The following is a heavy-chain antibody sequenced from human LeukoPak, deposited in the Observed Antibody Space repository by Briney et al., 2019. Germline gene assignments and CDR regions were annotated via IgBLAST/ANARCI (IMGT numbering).Heavy chain of an antibody. D-gene: IGHD1-20*01. CDR3: ARRRYNWNAIDY. Sequence: GGSLRLSCAASGFTFSDYYMSWIRQAPGKGLEWVSYISSSGNIIYYADSVKGRFTISWDNAKNSLYLQMNSLRAEDTAVYYCARRRYNWNAIDYWGQGTLVAVSS. CDR2: ISSSGNII. V-gene: IGHV3-11*01. CDR1: GFTFSDYY. J-gene: IGHJ4*02.